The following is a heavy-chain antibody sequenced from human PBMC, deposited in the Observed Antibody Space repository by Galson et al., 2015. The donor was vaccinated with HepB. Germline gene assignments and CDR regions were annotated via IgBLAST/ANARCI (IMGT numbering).Heavy chain of an antibody. Sequence: SLRLSCAASGFTFSSYGMHWVRQAPGKGLEWVAVIWYDGSNKYYADSVKGRFTISRDNSKNTLYLQMNSLRAEDTAVYYCARDSLYSGSFFDYWGQGTLVTVSS. CDR2: IWYDGSNK. D-gene: IGHD1-26*01. CDR1: GFTFSSYG. V-gene: IGHV3-33*08. CDR3: ARDSLYSGSFFDY. J-gene: IGHJ4*02.